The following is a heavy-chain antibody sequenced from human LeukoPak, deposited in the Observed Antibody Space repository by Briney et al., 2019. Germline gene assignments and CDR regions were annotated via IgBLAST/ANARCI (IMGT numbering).Heavy chain of an antibody. CDR3: AKESGKFDY. Sequence: GGSLRLSCVASGLNFDDSAMHWVRQARGKGLEWVSLISADGGSTFSADSVKGRFSISRDNSKNSLYVQMNSLRSEDTAMYYCAKESGKFDYWAQGTLLGVSS. CDR2: ISADGGST. CDR1: GLNFDDSA. J-gene: IGHJ4*02. V-gene: IGHV3-43*02.